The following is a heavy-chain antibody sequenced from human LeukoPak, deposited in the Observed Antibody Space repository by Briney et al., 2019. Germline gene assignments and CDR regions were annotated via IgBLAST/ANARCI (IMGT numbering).Heavy chain of an antibody. D-gene: IGHD6-19*01. CDR2: ISYDGSNK. J-gene: IGHJ5*02. CDR3: ARDGSGWHPKYNWFDP. Sequence: GGSLRLSCAASGFTFSSYAMYWVRQAPGKGLEWVAVISYDGSNKYYADSVKGRFTISRDNSKNTLYLQMNSLRAEDTAVYYCARDGSGWHPKYNWFDPWGQGTLVTVSS. V-gene: IGHV3-30-3*01. CDR1: GFTFSSYA.